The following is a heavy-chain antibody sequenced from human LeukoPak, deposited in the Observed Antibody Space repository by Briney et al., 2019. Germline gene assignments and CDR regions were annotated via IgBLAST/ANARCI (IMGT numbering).Heavy chain of an antibody. CDR2: INPSGGST. D-gene: IGHD3-22*01. J-gene: IGHJ4*02. CDR3: ARGTDAYYYDSSDIDY. Sequence: ASVKVSCKASGYTFTSYYMHWVRQAPGQGLEWMGIINPSGGSTSYAQKFQGRVTMTRGTSTSTVYMELSSLRSEDTAVYYCARGTDAYYYDSSDIDYWGQGTLVTVSS. V-gene: IGHV1-46*01. CDR1: GYTFTSYY.